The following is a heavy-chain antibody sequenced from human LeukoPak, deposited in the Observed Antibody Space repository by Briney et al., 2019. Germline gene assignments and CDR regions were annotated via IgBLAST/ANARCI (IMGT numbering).Heavy chain of an antibody. V-gene: IGHV3-21*01. J-gene: IGHJ3*02. D-gene: IGHD7-27*01. CDR2: ISISSSYI. CDR3: ARAGEPIDAFDI. Sequence: PGGSLRLSCAASGFTFSSYSMNWVRQAPGKGLEWVSSISISSSYIYYADSVKGRFTISRDNAKNSLYLQMNSLRAEDTAVYYCARAGEPIDAFDIWGQGTMVTVSS. CDR1: GFTFSSYS.